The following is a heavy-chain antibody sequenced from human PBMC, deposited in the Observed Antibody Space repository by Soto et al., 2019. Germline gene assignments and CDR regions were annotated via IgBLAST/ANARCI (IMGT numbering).Heavy chain of an antibody. J-gene: IGHJ4*02. Sequence: SETLSLTCTVSGGSISSYYWSWIRQPPGKGLEWIGYIYYSGSTNYNPSLKSRVTISVDTSKNQFSLKLSSVTAADTAVYYCARSGVKWLRLPLSPFDYWGQGTLVTVSS. CDR2: IYYSGST. CDR1: GGSISSYY. D-gene: IGHD5-12*01. V-gene: IGHV4-59*01. CDR3: ARSGVKWLRLPLSPFDY.